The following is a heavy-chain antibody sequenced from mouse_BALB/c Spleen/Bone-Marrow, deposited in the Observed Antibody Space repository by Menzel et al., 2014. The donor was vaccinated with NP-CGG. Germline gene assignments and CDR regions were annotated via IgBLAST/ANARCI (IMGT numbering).Heavy chain of an antibody. V-gene: IGHV5-17*02. CDR3: ARDVPLYDVGYFDY. Sequence: EVQLVESGGGLVQPGGSRKLSCAASGFTFSSFGMHWVRQAPEKGLEWVAYISSGSSTIYYADTVKGRFTISRDNPKNTLFLQMTSLGSEDTAMYYCARDVPLYDVGYFDYWGQGTTLTVSS. CDR2: ISSGSSTI. J-gene: IGHJ2*01. CDR1: GFTFSSFG. D-gene: IGHD2-14*01.